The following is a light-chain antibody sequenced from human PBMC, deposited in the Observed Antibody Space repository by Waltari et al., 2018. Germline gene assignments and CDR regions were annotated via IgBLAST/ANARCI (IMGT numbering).Light chain of an antibody. J-gene: IGLJ3*02. CDR1: SGHSSNV. CDR3: QTGGHGTWV. V-gene: IGLV4-69*01. Sequence: QLVPTQSPSASASLGASVKLTCTLSSGHSSNVIAWLQQQPEKGPRYLMKVNSDGSHSKGDKIPGRFSGSSSGAEHYLTISSLQSEDEADYYCQTGGHGTWVFGGGTKLTVL. CDR2: VNSDGSH.